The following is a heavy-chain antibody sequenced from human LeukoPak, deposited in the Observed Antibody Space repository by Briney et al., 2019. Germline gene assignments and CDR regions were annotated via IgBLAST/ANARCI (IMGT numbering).Heavy chain of an antibody. CDR3: ARHDRDYFDSSGSLDY. D-gene: IGHD3-22*01. CDR1: GASISTNFYY. Sequence: KPSETLSLTCTVSGASISTNFYYWGWIRQPPGKGLEWIGTIYYTGSTYYNPSLQSRVTISVTTSKNQSSLKLRSVTAADTAVYYCARHDRDYFDSSGSLDYWGQGTLVTASS. CDR2: IYYTGST. V-gene: IGHV4-39*01. J-gene: IGHJ4*02.